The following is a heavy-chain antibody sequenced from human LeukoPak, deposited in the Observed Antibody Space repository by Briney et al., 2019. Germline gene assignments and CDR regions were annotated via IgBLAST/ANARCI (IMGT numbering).Heavy chain of an antibody. CDR1: GFTFSSYA. J-gene: IGHJ4*02. Sequence: GGSLRLSCAASGFTFSSYAMSWVRQAPGEGLKWVAYFGITSTIYYAESVKGRFTISRDNAKNSLYLQMNSLRAEDTAVYYCAGFGDYPYWGQGTLVTVSS. V-gene: IGHV3-48*01. D-gene: IGHD4-17*01. CDR2: FGITSTI. CDR3: AGFGDYPY.